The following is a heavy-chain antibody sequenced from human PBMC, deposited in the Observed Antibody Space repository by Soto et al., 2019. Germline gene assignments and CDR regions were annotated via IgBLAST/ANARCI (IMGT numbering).Heavy chain of an antibody. CDR2: IKQDGSEK. CDR3: ARHAMVRGVIITAYYFDY. V-gene: IGHV3-7*05. Sequence: GGSLRLSCAASGFTFSSYWMSWVRQAPGKGLEWVANIKQDGSEKYYVDSVKGRFTISRDNAKNSLYLQMNSLRAEDTAVYYCARHAMVRGVIITAYYFDYWGQGTLVTVSS. D-gene: IGHD3-10*01. CDR1: GFTFSSYW. J-gene: IGHJ4*02.